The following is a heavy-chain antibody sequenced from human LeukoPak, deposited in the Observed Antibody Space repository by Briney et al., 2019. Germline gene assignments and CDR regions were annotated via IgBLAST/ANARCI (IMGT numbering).Heavy chain of an antibody. D-gene: IGHD4-17*01. J-gene: IGHJ3*01. CDR2: VGGSGDVT. CDR1: GFTFGSYA. CDR3: GRDPNGNYVGAFDF. Sequence: GGSLRLSCVGSGFTFGSYALTWVRQAPGKGLEWVSSVGGSGDVTSYADSVKGRFSMFRDNSKNTLYLQMDSLRAEDTAMYYCGRDPNGNYVGAFDFWGQGTLVTVSS. V-gene: IGHV3-23*01.